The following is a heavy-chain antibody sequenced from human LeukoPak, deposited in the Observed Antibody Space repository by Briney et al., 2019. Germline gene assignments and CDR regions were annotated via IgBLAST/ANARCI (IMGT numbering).Heavy chain of an antibody. V-gene: IGHV3-48*03. CDR3: ARDRCSSTSCATSPANYYYYGMDV. J-gene: IGHJ6*02. CDR1: GFTFSSYE. D-gene: IGHD2-2*01. Sequence: GGSLRLSCAASGFTFSSYEMNWVRQAPGKGLEWVSYISSSGSTIYYADSVKGRFTMSRDNAKNSLYLQMNSLRAEDTAVYYCARDRCSSTSCATSPANYYYYGMDVWGQGTTVTVSS. CDR2: ISSSGSTI.